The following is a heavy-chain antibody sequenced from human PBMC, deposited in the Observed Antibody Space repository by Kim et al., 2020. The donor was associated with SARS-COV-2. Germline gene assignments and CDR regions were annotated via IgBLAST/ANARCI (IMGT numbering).Heavy chain of an antibody. CDR2: ISCSGGST. V-gene: IGHV3-23*01. CDR3: AKVPSPHSVHDAVY. J-gene: IGHJ4*02. D-gene: IGHD2-2*01. Sequence: GGSLRLSCAASGFTFSSYAMSWVRQAPGKGLEWVSAISCSGGSTYYADSVKGRFTISRDNSKNTLYLQMNSLRAEDTAVYYCAKVPSPHSVHDAVYWGQGTLVTVSS. CDR1: GFTFSSYA.